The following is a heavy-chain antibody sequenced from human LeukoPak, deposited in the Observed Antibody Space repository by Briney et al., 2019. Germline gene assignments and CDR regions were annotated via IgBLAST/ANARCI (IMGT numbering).Heavy chain of an antibody. D-gene: IGHD3-22*01. J-gene: IGHJ4*02. Sequence: ASVKVSCKTSGYTITDYYIHWVQQAPGKGLEWLGRVDPEDGEITYTENFQGRVTITADTSTDTAYMELSSLRSEDTAVYYCARDLFPELGYYDSSPFDYWGQGTLVTVSS. CDR2: VDPEDGEI. CDR1: GYTITDYY. CDR3: ARDLFPELGYYDSSPFDY. V-gene: IGHV1-69-2*01.